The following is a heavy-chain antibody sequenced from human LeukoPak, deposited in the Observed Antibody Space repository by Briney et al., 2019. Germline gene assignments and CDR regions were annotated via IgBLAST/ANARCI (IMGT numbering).Heavy chain of an antibody. J-gene: IGHJ4*02. Sequence: SETLSLTCAVSGGSISSDNWWSWVHQPPGKGLEWIGESYQSGSPNYNSSLKSRVTISVDKSKNQFSLKLSSVTAADTAVYYCARARGYDKGPFDYWGQGTLVTVSS. V-gene: IGHV4-4*02. CDR1: GGSISSDNW. CDR2: SYQSGSP. D-gene: IGHD5-12*01. CDR3: ARARGYDKGPFDY.